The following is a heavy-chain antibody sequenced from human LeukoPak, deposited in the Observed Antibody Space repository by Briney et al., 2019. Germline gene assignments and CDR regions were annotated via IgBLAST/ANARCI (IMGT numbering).Heavy chain of an antibody. CDR1: GGSFSGYY. J-gene: IGHJ5*02. D-gene: IGHD2-2*01. V-gene: IGHV4-34*01. CDR2: INHSGST. Sequence: PSETLSLTCAVYGGSFSGYYRSWIRQPPGKGLEWMGEINHSGSTNYNPSLKSRVTISVDTSKNQFSLKLSSVTAADTAVYYCARGRRYQLPLGFDPWGQGTLVTVSS. CDR3: ARGRRYQLPLGFDP.